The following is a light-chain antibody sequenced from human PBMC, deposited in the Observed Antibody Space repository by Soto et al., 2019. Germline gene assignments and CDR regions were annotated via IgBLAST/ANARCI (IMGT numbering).Light chain of an antibody. J-gene: IGLJ1*01. V-gene: IGLV2-23*01. CDR3: CSYAGTNTYL. CDR1: SSDVGSYNL. CDR2: EGS. Sequence: QSALTQPASVSGSPGQSITISCTGTSSDVGSYNLVSWYQQHPGKAPKLMIYEGSKRPSRVSNHFSGSKSGNTASLTISGLLAEDEADYYCCSYAGTNTYLFGSGTKLTVL.